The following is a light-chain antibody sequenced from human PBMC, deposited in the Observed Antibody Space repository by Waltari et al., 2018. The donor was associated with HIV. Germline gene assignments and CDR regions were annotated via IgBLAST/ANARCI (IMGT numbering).Light chain of an antibody. V-gene: IGLV2-23*02. Sequence: QSALTQPASVSGSPGQSITISCTGTSNDLGRYDLVSWSQHQPGRDPQLIIYDVTKWPSGVSHRFSGSKSGATASLTISGLQAEDEADYYCCSYAGITTWVFGGGTKVTVL. CDR3: CSYAGITTWV. CDR1: SNDLGRYDL. CDR2: DVT. J-gene: IGLJ3*02.